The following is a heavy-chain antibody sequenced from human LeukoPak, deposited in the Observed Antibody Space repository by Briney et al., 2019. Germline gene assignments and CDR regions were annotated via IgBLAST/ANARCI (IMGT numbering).Heavy chain of an antibody. CDR3: TTPLYSNYDNYYYMDV. D-gene: IGHD4-11*01. CDR2: IKSKTDGGTT. J-gene: IGHJ6*03. Sequence: GGSLRLSCTASGFTFSNAWMSWVRQGPGKGLEWVGRIKSKTDGGTTDYAAPVKGRFTISRDDSKNTLYLQMNSLKTEDTAVYYCTTPLYSNYDNYYYMDVWGKGTTVTVSS. CDR1: GFTFSNAW. V-gene: IGHV3-15*01.